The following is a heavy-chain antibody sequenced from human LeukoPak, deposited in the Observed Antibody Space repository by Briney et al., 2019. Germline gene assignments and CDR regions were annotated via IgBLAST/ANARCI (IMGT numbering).Heavy chain of an antibody. CDR2: IDSDGSDT. CDR1: GFTFTSYW. Sequence: PGGSLRLSCAASGFTFTSYWMHWVRQAPGKGLVWVSRIDSDGSDTIYADSVKGRFTISRDNAENMLYLQMNSLRAEDTAVYYCATRRRYAYYYYGMDVWGQGTTVTVSS. V-gene: IGHV3-74*01. D-gene: IGHD1-1*01. J-gene: IGHJ6*02. CDR3: ATRRRYAYYYYGMDV.